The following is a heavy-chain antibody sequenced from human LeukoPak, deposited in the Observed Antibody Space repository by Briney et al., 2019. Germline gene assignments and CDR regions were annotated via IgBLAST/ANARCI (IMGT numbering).Heavy chain of an antibody. CDR1: GGSISTYY. J-gene: IGHJ1*01. Sequence: SETLSLTCTVSGGSISTYYWNWIRQPPGKGLEWIGYIYHSGSTNYNPSLQSRVTISVDTSKNQFSLNLNSVTAADTAVYFCARGGAARLHFQNWGQGTLVTVSS. CDR2: IYHSGST. D-gene: IGHD6-6*01. CDR3: ARGGAARLHFQN. V-gene: IGHV4-59*01.